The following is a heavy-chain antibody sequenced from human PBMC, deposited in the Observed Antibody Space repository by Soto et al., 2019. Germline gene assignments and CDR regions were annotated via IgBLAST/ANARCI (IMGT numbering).Heavy chain of an antibody. CDR2: ISSSSSYI. D-gene: IGHD6-19*01. Sequence: EVQLVESGGGLVKPGGSLRLSCAASGFTFSSYSMNWVRQAPGKGLEWVSSISSSSSYIYYADSVKGRFTISRDNAKNSLYLQMNSLRAEDTAVYYCARVPRGIAVAGTPYWGQGTLVTVSS. CDR1: GFTFSSYS. CDR3: ARVPRGIAVAGTPY. V-gene: IGHV3-21*01. J-gene: IGHJ4*02.